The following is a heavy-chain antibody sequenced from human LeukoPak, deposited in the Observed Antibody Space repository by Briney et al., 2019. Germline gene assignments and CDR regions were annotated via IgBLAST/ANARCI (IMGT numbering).Heavy chain of an antibody. J-gene: IGHJ4*02. CDR2: ISINGGRP. V-gene: IGHV3-64*01. Sequence: GGSLRLSCAASGFTFSSYAMHWVRQAPGKGLEYVSAISINGGRPYYANFVKGRFTISRDNSKNTLFLQMNRRNAEGTAVYYCSKIIDSWGQGTLVTVSS. CDR3: SKIIDS. CDR1: GFTFSSYA.